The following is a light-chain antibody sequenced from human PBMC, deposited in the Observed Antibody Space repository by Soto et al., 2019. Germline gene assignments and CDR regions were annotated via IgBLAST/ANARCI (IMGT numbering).Light chain of an antibody. CDR1: QSVSSS. J-gene: IGKJ1*01. CDR3: QQRSDWPAWT. V-gene: IGKV3-11*01. CDR2: DAS. Sequence: EIVLTQSPATLYLSPGERATLSCRASQSVSSSLAWYQQKPGLPPRLLIYDASNRAAGIPARFSGSGSGTDFTLTISSLEPEDFAVYYCQQRSDWPAWTFGQGTKVEIK.